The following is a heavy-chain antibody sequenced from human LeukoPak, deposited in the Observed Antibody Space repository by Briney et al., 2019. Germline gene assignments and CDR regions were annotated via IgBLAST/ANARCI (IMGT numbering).Heavy chain of an antibody. CDR1: GFTFSDYW. V-gene: IGHV3-7*01. D-gene: IGHD6-13*01. CDR3: KSGGAAPGSFDN. Sequence: GGSLRLSCAASGFTFSDYWMSWMRQAPGKGLEWVANIKYDGDEEYYVDSVKGRFTISRDNAKNSLFLQLNSLRVEDTAVYYCKSGGAAPGSFDNWGQGTLVTVSP. CDR2: IKYDGDEE. J-gene: IGHJ4*02.